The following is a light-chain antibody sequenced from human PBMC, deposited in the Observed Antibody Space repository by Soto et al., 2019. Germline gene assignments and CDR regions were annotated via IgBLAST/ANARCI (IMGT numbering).Light chain of an antibody. CDR2: SAS. V-gene: IGKV1-39*01. CDR3: QQSYKTPHT. J-gene: IGKJ2*01. CDR1: RAINNY. Sequence: IPMTQSPSSLSASVGDRVTLTCRTSRAINNYVNWYQHHPGRVPKLLISSASNLLSGVPSRFSGSGSGTNFTLTISSLQPEDFGTYYCQQSYKTPHTFGQGTKLETK.